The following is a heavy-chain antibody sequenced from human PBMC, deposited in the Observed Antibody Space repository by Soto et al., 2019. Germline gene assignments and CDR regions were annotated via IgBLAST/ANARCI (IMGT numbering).Heavy chain of an antibody. CDR3: KRDNTPYSSGWHNRHFNY. Sequence: QVQLVESGGGVVQPGRSLRLSCAASGFTFSSYAMHWVRQAPGKGLEWVAVMSYDGSNKYYAYSVKGRITISRDNSKNTLYLQINSLRTENTDVYYCKRDNTPYSSGWHNRHFNYWVQGTRVTVSS. J-gene: IGHJ4*02. D-gene: IGHD6-19*01. CDR1: GFTFSSYA. CDR2: MSYDGSNK. V-gene: IGHV3-30-3*01.